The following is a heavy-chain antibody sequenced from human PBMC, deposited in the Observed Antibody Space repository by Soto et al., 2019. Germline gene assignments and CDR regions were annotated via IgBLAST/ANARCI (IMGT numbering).Heavy chain of an antibody. CDR2: IYPSDSQT. V-gene: IGHV5-51*01. Sequence: GESLKISCNGSGYSFSNWLIAWVRHMPGRGLEYMGIIYPSDSQTRYSPSFQGQVTISADKSISTAYLQWSSLKASDTAIYYCARHGFYGDYSSNYFDPWGQGTLVTVSS. D-gene: IGHD4-17*01. CDR3: ARHGFYGDYSSNYFDP. J-gene: IGHJ5*02. CDR1: GYSFSNWL.